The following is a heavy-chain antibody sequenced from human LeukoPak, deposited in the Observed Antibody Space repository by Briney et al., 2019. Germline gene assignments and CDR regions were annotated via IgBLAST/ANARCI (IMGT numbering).Heavy chain of an antibody. CDR1: GFTFSSYS. CDR2: ISTGSSTI. CDR3: ARDVERTGGTYYYGSGSPRG. D-gene: IGHD3-10*01. J-gene: IGHJ4*02. V-gene: IGHV3-48*02. Sequence: GGSLRLSCAASGFTFSSYSMNWVRQAPGKGLEWVSYISTGSSTIYYADSVKGRSTISRDNAKNSLYLQMNSLRDEDTAVYYCARDVERTGGTYYYGSGSPRGWGQGTLVTVSS.